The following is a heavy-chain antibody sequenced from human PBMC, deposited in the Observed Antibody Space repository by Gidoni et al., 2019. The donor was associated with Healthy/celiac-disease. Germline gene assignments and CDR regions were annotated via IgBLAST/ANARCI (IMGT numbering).Heavy chain of an antibody. CDR2: IYYSGSP. J-gene: IGHJ6*03. CDR1: GGSISRYY. V-gene: IGHV4-59*08. CDR3: ARHWSGYYFTSYYYYMDV. Sequence: QVQLQESGPGLVQPSQTLSLTCTVSGGSISRYYWSWIRQPPGKGLEWIGYIYYSGSPNYNPSLKSRVTISVDTSKNQFSLKLSSVTAADTAVYYCARHWSGYYFTSYYYYMDVWGKGTTVTVSS. D-gene: IGHD3-3*01.